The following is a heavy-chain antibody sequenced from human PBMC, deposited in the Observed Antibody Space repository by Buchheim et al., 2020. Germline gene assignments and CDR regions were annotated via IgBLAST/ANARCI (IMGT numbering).Heavy chain of an antibody. CDR1: GVSISTGAYY. V-gene: IGHV4-39*01. D-gene: IGHD2-2*01. CDR3: ARRGCSSTSCNPRYAFDI. CDR2: IYYSGST. J-gene: IGHJ3*02. Sequence: QVQLQESGPGLVKPSQTLSLTCTVSGVSISTGAYYWSWIRQYPGKGLEWIGSIYYSGSTYYNPSLKSRVTISVDTSKNQFSLKLSSVTAADTAVYYCARRGCSSTSCNPRYAFDIWGQGT.